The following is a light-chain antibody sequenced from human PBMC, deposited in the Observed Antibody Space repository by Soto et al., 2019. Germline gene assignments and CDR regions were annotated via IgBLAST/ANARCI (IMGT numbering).Light chain of an antibody. V-gene: IGKV3D-15*01. CDR3: QQYNNWPLT. CDR2: GAS. J-gene: IGKJ4*01. Sequence: ETVMTQSPATLSVSPGERATLSCRASQSISSNLVWYQQKVGQAPRLLIHGASIRATGIPARFSGSGSGTEFTLTISSLQSEDFSDYYCQQYNNWPLTFGGWTKVEIK. CDR1: QSISSN.